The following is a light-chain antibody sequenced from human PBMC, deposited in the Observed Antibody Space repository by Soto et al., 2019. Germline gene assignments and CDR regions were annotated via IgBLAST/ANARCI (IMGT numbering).Light chain of an antibody. CDR3: QYYSSSLSIT. CDR1: QSVRSTY. V-gene: IGKV3-20*01. Sequence: EIVLTQSPGILSLSPGERATLSCRASQSVRSTYLAWYQQKPGQAPRLLIHGASSRATGIPARFSGSGSGTDFTLTISRLEPEDFAVYYCQYYSSSLSITFGQGTRLHIK. J-gene: IGKJ5*01. CDR2: GAS.